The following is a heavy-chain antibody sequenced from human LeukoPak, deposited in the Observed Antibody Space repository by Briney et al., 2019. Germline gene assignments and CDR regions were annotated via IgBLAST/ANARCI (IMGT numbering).Heavy chain of an antibody. D-gene: IGHD6-19*01. J-gene: IGHJ3*02. CDR3: ARGYSGWYESFDI. V-gene: IGHV1-69*13. Sequence: GASVKVSCKASGGTFSSYAISWVRQAPGQGLEWMGGIIPIFGTANYAQKFQGRVTITADESTSTAYMELSSLRSEDTAVYYCARGYSGWYESFDIWGQGTMVTVSS. CDR1: GGTFSSYA. CDR2: IIPIFGTA.